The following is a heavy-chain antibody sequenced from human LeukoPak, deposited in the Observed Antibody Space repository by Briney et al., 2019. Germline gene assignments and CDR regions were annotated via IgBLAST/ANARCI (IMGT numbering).Heavy chain of an antibody. D-gene: IGHD1/OR15-1a*01. CDR3: AKDLPAAQAHRTIRRKGGVY. J-gene: IGHJ4*02. CDR2: ISGSGGST. V-gene: IGHV3-23*01. Sequence: GGSLRLSCAASGFTFSRYAMSWVRQAPGKGLEWVSAISGSGGSTYYADSVKGRFTISRDDPKNTLYLQMNSLRAEDTAVYYCAKDLPAAQAHRTIRRKGGVYWGQRTLVSVST. CDR1: GFTFSRYA.